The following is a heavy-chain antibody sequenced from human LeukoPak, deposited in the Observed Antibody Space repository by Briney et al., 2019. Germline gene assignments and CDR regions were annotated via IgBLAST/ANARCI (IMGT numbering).Heavy chain of an antibody. CDR3: VSGRSTSIQREYFQR. Sequence: PGGSLRLSCSGFTLSIYSMHWVRQAPGQGLEPVSSISTNGGSTYYADSVKGRFIISRDNSKKSLYLQMSSLRPEDTAVYYCVSGRSTSIQREYFQRWGQGTLVSVSS. CDR1: GFTLSIYS. V-gene: IGHV3-64D*06. D-gene: IGHD2-2*01. CDR2: ISTNGGST. J-gene: IGHJ1*01.